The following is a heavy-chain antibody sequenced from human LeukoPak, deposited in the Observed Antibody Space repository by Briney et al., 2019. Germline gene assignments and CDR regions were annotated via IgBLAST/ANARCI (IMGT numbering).Heavy chain of an antibody. V-gene: IGHV1-69*13. CDR2: IIPIFGTA. CDR3: ACTEVRFGVVIIPYGMDV. CDR1: GGTFSSYA. D-gene: IGHD3-3*01. Sequence: SVKVSCKASGGTFSSYAISWVRQAPGQGLEWMGGIIPIFGTANYAQKLQGRVTITADESTSTAYMELSSLRSEDTAVYYCACTEVRFGVVIIPYGMDVWGQGTTVTVSS. J-gene: IGHJ6*02.